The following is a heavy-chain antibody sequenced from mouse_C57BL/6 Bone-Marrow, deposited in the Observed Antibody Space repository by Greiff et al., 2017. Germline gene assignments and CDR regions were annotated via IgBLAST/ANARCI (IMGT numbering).Heavy chain of an antibody. CDR1: GYSFTDYH. CDR2: INPNYGTT. V-gene: IGHV1-39*01. CDR3: ARVYDYDYAMDY. D-gene: IGHD2-4*01. Sequence: VQLKESGPELVKPGASVKISCKASGYSFTDYHMNWVKQSNGKSLEWIGVINPNYGTTSYNQKFKGKATLTVDQSSSTAYMQLNRLTSEDSAVYYCARVYDYDYAMDYWGQGTSVTVSS. J-gene: IGHJ4*01.